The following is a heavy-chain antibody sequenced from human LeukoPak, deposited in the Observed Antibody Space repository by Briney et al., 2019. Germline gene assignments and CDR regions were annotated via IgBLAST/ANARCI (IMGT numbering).Heavy chain of an antibody. Sequence: ASVKVSCKASGYTFTGYYMHWVRQAPGQGLEWMGWINPNSGGTNYAQKFQGRVTMTRDTSISTAYMELSRLRSDDTAVYYCARGPHSSGYYHHPLFDYWGQGTLVTVSS. J-gene: IGHJ4*02. CDR1: GYTFTGYY. V-gene: IGHV1-2*02. CDR2: INPNSGGT. CDR3: ARGPHSSGYYHHPLFDY. D-gene: IGHD3-22*01.